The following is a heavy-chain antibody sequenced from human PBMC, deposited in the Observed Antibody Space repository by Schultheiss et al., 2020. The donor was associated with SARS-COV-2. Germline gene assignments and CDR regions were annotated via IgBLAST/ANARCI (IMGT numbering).Heavy chain of an antibody. CDR3: TAFHPDMVRGVIGINLYYYGIDD. CDR1: GFTFSSYA. Sequence: GGSLRLSCAASGFTFSSYAMSWVRQAPGKGLEWVSVIYRGGSTYYADSVKGRFTISRDNSKNTLYLQRNSLKTEDTAVYYCTAFHPDMVRGVIGINLYYYGIDDWGQGTTVTVSS. CDR2: IYRGGST. D-gene: IGHD3-10*01. V-gene: IGHV3-23*03. J-gene: IGHJ6*02.